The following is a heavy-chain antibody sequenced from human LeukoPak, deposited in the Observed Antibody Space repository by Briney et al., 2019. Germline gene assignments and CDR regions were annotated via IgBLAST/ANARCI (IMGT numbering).Heavy chain of an antibody. Sequence: PGGSLRLSCVASGFTFSTYCMSWVRQAPGKGLECVAYIKPDGSEKSYVDSVKGRFTISSDNAKNSLYMKMNSLRAEDTAVYSCARGHWFDPWGQGTLVPVSS. CDR2: IKPDGSEK. V-gene: IGHV3-7*03. J-gene: IGHJ5*02. CDR1: GFTFSTYC. CDR3: ARGHWFDP.